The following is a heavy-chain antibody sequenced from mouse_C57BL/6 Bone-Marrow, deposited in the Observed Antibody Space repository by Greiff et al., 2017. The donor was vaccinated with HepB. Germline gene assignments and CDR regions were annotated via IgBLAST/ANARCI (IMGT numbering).Heavy chain of an antibody. J-gene: IGHJ3*01. CDR3: TRYYGSRAWFAY. Sequence: VQLKESGAELVRPGASVKLSCTASGFNIKDYYMHWVKQRPEQGLEWIGRIDPEDGDTEYAPKFQGKATMTADTSSNTAYLQLSSLTSEDTAVYYCTRYYGSRAWFAYWGQGTLVTVSA. D-gene: IGHD1-1*01. V-gene: IGHV14-1*01. CDR2: IDPEDGDT. CDR1: GFNIKDYY.